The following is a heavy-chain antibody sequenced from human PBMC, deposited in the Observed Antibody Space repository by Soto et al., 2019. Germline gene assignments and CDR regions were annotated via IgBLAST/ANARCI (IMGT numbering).Heavy chain of an antibody. CDR2: IYWNDDK. D-gene: IGHD6-25*01. CDR1: GFSLRTSGVS. J-gene: IGHJ4*02. CDR3: AYRVGSRGSFDY. V-gene: IGHV2-5*01. Sequence: GPTLVNPTQTVTLTCSFSGFSLRTSGVSVGWIRQPPGKALEWLAFIYWNDDKRYSPSLQSRLTITKDNSKKEVVLTMTNMDPLDTGTYYCAYRVGSRGSFDYWGQGTLVTVSS.